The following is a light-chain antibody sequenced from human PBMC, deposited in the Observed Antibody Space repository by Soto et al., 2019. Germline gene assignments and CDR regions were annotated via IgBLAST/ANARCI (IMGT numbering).Light chain of an antibody. J-gene: IGKJ4*01. V-gene: IGKV3-15*01. CDR2: GAS. Sequence: EIVMTQSPATLSVSPGGRATLSCRASQSVSSTLAWYQQKPGQAPRLLIYGASTRATGFPARFSGSGSGTEFTLTISSLQSEDFVVYYCQQYKNWPLTFGGGTRVEIK. CDR3: QQYKNWPLT. CDR1: QSVSST.